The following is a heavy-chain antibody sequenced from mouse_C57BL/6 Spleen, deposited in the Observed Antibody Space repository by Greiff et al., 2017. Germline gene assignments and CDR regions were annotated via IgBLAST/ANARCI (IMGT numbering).Heavy chain of an antibody. CDR1: GHTFTGYW. CDR2: IFPGSGST. J-gene: IGHJ2*01. Sequence: QVQLQQSGAELMKPGASVTLSCKATGHTFTGYWLEWVQPRPGHGLEWIGEIFPGSGSTNYHEKFKGKATFTADTSSNTAYMQLNSLTTEDSAIYYGAGPYYFDYWGQGTTLTVSS. V-gene: IGHV1-9*01. CDR3: AGPYYFDY.